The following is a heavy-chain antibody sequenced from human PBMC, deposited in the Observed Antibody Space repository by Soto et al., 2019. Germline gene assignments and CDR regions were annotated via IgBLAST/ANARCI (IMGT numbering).Heavy chain of an antibody. Sequence: PSETQSLTCAVSGGSISSSNWWSWIRKPPGKGLEWIGYIYYSGSTYYIPSLKSRVTLSVDTSRNQFSLKLSSVTAADTAVYYCARDQPYYYDNSGYYLDYWGQGTLVTVSS. CDR3: ARDQPYYYDNSGYYLDY. J-gene: IGHJ4*02. D-gene: IGHD3-22*01. CDR2: IYYSGST. V-gene: IGHV4-30-4*01. CDR1: GGSISSSNW.